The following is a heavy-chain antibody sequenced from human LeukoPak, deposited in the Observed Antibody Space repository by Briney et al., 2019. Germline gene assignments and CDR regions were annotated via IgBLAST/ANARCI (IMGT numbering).Heavy chain of an antibody. D-gene: IGHD2-2*01. Sequence: SGGSLRLSCAASGFTFNSYAMSWIRQAPGKGLEWVANIKQDGSEKYYVDSVKGRFTISRDNAKNSLYLQMNSLRAEDTAVYYCAKDAPVNIVVVPAANSWGQGTLVTVSS. CDR3: AKDAPVNIVVVPAANS. J-gene: IGHJ4*02. CDR2: IKQDGSEK. CDR1: GFTFNSYA. V-gene: IGHV3-7*03.